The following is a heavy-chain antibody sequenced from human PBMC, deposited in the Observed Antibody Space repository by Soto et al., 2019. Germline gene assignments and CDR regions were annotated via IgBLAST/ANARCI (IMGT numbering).Heavy chain of an antibody. CDR3: ATDRGYYASSRDFGRALDL. CDR2: ISAYNGDT. J-gene: IGHJ3*01. V-gene: IGHV1-18*01. D-gene: IGHD3-22*01. CDR1: GYTFTSYG. Sequence: QVQLVQSGAEVKKPGASVKVSCKASGYTFTSYGISWVRQAPGQGLDWMGWISAYNGDTNYPDKFQGRVTMNTDTSTRTTYMELRTPRSDETTVYYCATDRGYYASSRDFGRALDLWGQGTMVTVSS.